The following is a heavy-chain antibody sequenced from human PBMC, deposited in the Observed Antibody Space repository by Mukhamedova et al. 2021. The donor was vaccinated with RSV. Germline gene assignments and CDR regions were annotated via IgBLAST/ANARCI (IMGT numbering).Heavy chain of an antibody. Sequence: QPAGKGLEWIGRYSTTGSTTYNPSLKSRVAISVDTSKNQFSLELSSVTAADTAVYYCARAEARILGGKVRDDAFDIWGQGTVVTV. CDR2: YSTTGST. D-gene: IGHD1-26*01. CDR3: ARAEARILGGKVRDDAFDI. J-gene: IGHJ3*02. V-gene: IGHV4-61*02.